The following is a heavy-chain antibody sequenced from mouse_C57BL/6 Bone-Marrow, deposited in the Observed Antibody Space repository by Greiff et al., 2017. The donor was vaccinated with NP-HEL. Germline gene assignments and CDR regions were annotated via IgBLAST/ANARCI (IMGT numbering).Heavy chain of an antibody. CDR2: IDPYASDT. CDR1: GYTFTSYW. J-gene: IGHJ4*01. D-gene: IGHD1-1*01. CDR3: SSYYSGSSYDYAMDY. Sequence: QVQLQQPGAELVRPGSSVKLSCKASGYTFTSYWMHWVKQRPIQGLEWIGNIDPYASDTHYNQKFKDKATLTVDQSSSTAYMQLSSLTSEASSFYYCSSYYSGSSYDYAMDYWGQGTSVTVSS. V-gene: IGHV1-52*01.